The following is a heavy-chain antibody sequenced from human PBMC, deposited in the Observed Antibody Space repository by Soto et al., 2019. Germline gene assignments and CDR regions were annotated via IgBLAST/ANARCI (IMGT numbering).Heavy chain of an antibody. CDR1: GGSFSGYY. V-gene: IGHV4-34*01. Sequence: PSETLSLTCAVYGGSFSGYYWSWIRQPPGKGLEWIGEINHSGSTNYNPSLKSRVTISVDTSKNQFSLKLSSVTAADTAVYYCARGRYSSSWHKTNWFDPWGQGTLVTVSS. CDR3: ARGRYSSSWHKTNWFDP. CDR2: INHSGST. J-gene: IGHJ5*02. D-gene: IGHD6-13*01.